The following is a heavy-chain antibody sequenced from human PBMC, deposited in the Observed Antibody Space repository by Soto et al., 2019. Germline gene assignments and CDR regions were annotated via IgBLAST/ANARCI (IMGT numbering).Heavy chain of an antibody. Sequence: HLVESGGDLVKPGGFLRLSCAASGFIFSSAWMSWVRQAPGKGLEWVGRIKSKHDGGTTDYAPPVKGRFVISRDDSKNTLYLQMNSLKTDDTAVYYCVEGWNDFWGQGTLVAVSS. CDR3: VEGWNDF. CDR1: GFIFSSAW. CDR2: IKSKHDGGTT. D-gene: IGHD1-1*01. J-gene: IGHJ4*02. V-gene: IGHV3-15*01.